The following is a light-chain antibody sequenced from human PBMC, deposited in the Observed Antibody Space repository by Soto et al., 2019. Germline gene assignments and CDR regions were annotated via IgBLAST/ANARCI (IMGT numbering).Light chain of an antibody. V-gene: IGKV3-15*01. CDR3: QQYNNWPWT. J-gene: IGKJ1*01. Sequence: EIVMTQSPATLSVSPGGRATLSFRASQSISGTLACYQQKPGQAPRLLIYGASTSATSFPARFSGSGSGTDFTLTISSLQSEDFAVYYCQQYNNWPWTFGQGTKV. CDR2: GAS. CDR1: QSISGT.